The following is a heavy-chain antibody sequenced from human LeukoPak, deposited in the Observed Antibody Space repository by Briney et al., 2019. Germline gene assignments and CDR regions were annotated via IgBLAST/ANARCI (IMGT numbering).Heavy chain of an antibody. CDR2: IWNSGST. D-gene: IGHD3-10*01. J-gene: IGHJ4*02. V-gene: IGHV4-61*01. Sequence: LETLSLTCSVSGGSVSIGTYYWSWIRQPPGKGLEWIGYIWNSGSTKYNPSLKSRVTISVDTSKNQFSLKLSSVTAADTAVYYCAREAAYYNSGSRPIDSWGQGTLVAVSS. CDR1: GGSVSIGTYY. CDR3: AREAAYYNSGSRPIDS.